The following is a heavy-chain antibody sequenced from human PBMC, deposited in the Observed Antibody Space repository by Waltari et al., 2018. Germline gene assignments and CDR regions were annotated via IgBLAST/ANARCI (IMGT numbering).Heavy chain of an antibody. CDR2: INRDGSN. CDR1: GGSFSGYF. Sequence: QVQLQQWGAGLLKPSETLSLTCAVYGGSFSGYFWSWVRQSPGKGLEWIGQINRDGSNKFNPSLKSLVAMSVDTIKSQISLRLTSLTAADAAVSYCARVGDYHGSGRFGLDVWGQGTRVTVSS. V-gene: IGHV4-34*01. J-gene: IGHJ6*02. CDR3: ARVGDYHGSGRFGLDV. D-gene: IGHD3-10*01.